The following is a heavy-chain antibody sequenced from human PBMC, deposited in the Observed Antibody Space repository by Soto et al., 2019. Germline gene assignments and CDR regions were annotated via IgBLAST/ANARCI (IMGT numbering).Heavy chain of an antibody. Sequence: ETLSLSCGVYGGSFSDYNWSWIRQSPGKGLEWIGDIYHSGGTNYNPSLKSRVTISVDTSKNQFSLKLSSVTAADTALYYCARTYARNFDYWGQGTLVTSPQ. CDR1: GGSFSDYN. V-gene: IGHV4-34*01. D-gene: IGHD3-16*01. J-gene: IGHJ4*02. CDR3: ARTYARNFDY. CDR2: IYHSGGT.